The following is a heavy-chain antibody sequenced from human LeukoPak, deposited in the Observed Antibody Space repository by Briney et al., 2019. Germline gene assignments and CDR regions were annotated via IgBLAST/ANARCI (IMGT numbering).Heavy chain of an antibody. V-gene: IGHV3-30-3*01. D-gene: IGHD2-21*02. CDR3: ARGLSDSPATFDY. CDR2: ISIDGSNY. J-gene: IGHJ4*02. CDR1: GFGFNMYP. Sequence: GGSLGLSCEASGFGFNMYPLHWVRQAPGKGLEWVAVISIDGSNYLDADPVKGRFTISRDNSKNTVYLQMNSLGPEDTAMYFCARGLSDSPATFDYWGQGTLVAVSS.